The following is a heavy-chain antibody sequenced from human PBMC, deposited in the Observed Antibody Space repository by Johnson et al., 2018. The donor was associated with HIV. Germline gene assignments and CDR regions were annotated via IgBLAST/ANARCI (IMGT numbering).Heavy chain of an antibody. V-gene: IGHV3-13*01. CDR3: ARGNVGGFDL. CDR2: IGTAGDT. Sequence: EVQLVESGGGVVQPGRSLRLSCEASGFTFSKCDMHWVRQATGEGLQWVSAIGTAGDTYYPGSVKGRFTISRDNARNTLYLQLNSLVAEDTAVYYCARGNVGGFDLWGQGTTVTVSS. CDR1: GFTFSKCD. D-gene: IGHD1-26*01. J-gene: IGHJ3*01.